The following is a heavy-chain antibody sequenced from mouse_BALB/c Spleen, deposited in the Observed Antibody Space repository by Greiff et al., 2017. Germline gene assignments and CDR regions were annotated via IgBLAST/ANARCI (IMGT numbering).Heavy chain of an antibody. J-gene: IGHJ2*01. V-gene: IGHV5-6-5*01. CDR2: ISSGGST. Sequence: DVQLVESGGGLVKPGGSLKLSCAASGFTFSSYAMSWVRQTPEKRLEWVASISSGGSTYYPDSVKGRFTISRDNARNILYLQMSSLRSEDTAMYYCARAAYYGNYFDYWGQGTTLTVSS. CDR3: ARAAYYGNYFDY. D-gene: IGHD2-10*01. CDR1: GFTFSSYA.